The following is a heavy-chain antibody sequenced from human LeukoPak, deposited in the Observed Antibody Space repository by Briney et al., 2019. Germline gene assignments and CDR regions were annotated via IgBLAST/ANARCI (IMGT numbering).Heavy chain of an antibody. D-gene: IGHD4-23*01. V-gene: IGHV4-39*07. CDR3: ARMFRVWPTVVIRYYFDY. J-gene: IGHJ4*02. CDR2: IYYSGST. CDR1: GGSISSSSYY. Sequence: SETLSLTCTVSGGSISSSSYYWGWIRQPPGKGLEWIGSIYYSGSTYYNPSLKSRVTISVDTSKNQFSLKLSSVTAADTAVYYCARMFRVWPTVVIRYYFDYWGQGTLVTVSS.